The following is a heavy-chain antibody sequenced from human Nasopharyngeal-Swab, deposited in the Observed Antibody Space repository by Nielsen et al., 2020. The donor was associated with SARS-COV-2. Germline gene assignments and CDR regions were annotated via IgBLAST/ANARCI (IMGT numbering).Heavy chain of an antibody. Sequence: GESLKISCAASGFTLSTYSMNWVRQAPGKGLEWVSYISRSSSSIYYADSVEGRFTISRDNAKNSLYLQMNSLRDEDTAVYYCARDRWPGSYNDLDAFDIWGQGTKVTVSS. J-gene: IGHJ3*02. V-gene: IGHV3-48*02. D-gene: IGHD3-10*01. CDR2: ISRSSSSI. CDR3: ARDRWPGSYNDLDAFDI. CDR1: GFTLSTYS.